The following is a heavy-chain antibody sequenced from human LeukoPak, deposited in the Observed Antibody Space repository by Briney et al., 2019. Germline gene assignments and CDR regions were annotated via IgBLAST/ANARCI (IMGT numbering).Heavy chain of an antibody. CDR2: IYYSGST. D-gene: IGHD6-19*01. Sequence: SETLSLTCTGSGGSISSYYWSWIRQPPGKGLEWIGCIYYSGSTNYNPSLKSRVTISVDTSKNQFSLKLSSVTAADTAVYYCASLGYSSGWYGRFDPWGQGTLVTVSS. J-gene: IGHJ5*02. V-gene: IGHV4-59*01. CDR3: ASLGYSSGWYGRFDP. CDR1: GGSISSYY.